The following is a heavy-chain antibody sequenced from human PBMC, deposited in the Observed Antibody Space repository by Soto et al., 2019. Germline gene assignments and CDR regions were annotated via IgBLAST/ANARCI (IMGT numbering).Heavy chain of an antibody. V-gene: IGHV3-23*01. Sequence: GGSLRLSCAASGFTFSSYAMSWVRQAPGKGLEWVSAISGSGGSTYYADSVKGRFTISRDNSKNTLYLQMNSLRAEDTAVYYCANSISSGDDAFDIWGQGTMVTVSS. D-gene: IGHD3-22*01. CDR2: ISGSGGST. CDR3: ANSISSGDDAFDI. J-gene: IGHJ3*02. CDR1: GFTFSSYA.